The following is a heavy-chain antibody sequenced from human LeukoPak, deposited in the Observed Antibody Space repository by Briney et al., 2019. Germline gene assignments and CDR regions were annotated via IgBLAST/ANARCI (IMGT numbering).Heavy chain of an antibody. CDR1: GFTFSDSW. J-gene: IGHJ4*02. V-gene: IGHV3-7*01. Sequence: GGSLRLSCGTSGFTFSDSWMSWFRQAPGQGLEWVSSIKVDGSDTYYLDSVRGRFTISRDNAENSLYLQLNDLRAEDTAVFYCSRHLLRGQNFDYWGEGTLVTVSS. CDR2: IKVDGSDT. CDR3: SRHLLRGQNFDY.